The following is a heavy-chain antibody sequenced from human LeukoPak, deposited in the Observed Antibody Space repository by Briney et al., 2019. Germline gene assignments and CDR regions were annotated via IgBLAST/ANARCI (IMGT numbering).Heavy chain of an antibody. V-gene: IGHV4-59*01. CDR1: NGSISPYY. D-gene: IGHD3-10*01. Sequence: SETLSLTCTVSNGSISPYYWSWIRQPPGKGLEWIGYIYYSGSTNYNPSLKSRVTISVDTSKNQFSLKLSSVTAADTAVYYCARVPLYYYGSGSYLGFFDYWGQGTLVTVSS. CDR3: ARVPLYYYGSGSYLGFFDY. CDR2: IYYSGST. J-gene: IGHJ4*02.